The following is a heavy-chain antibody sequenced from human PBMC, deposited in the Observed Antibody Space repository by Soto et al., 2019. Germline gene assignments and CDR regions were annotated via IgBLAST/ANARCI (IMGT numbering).Heavy chain of an antibody. D-gene: IGHD2-15*01. V-gene: IGHV4-61*08. CDR2: IYYSGST. J-gene: IGHJ4*02. CDR1: GGSISSSVYS. CDR3: ARGYCSGGSCGLFDY. Sequence: SETLSLTCTVSGGSISSSVYSWSWIRQPPGKGLEWIGYIYYSGSTNYNPSLKSRVTISVDTSKNQFSLKLSSVTAADTAVYYCARGYCSGGSCGLFDYWGQGTLVTVSS.